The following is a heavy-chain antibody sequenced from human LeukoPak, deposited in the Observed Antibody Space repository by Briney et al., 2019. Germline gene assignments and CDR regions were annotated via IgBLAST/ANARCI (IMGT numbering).Heavy chain of an antibody. CDR2: INTKSGRT. CDR3: ARADFIDAGPYLIGP. Sequence: GASVKVSCKTSVYSFTDYYIHRVRQAPGQGLEWMGWINTKSGRTSSARKFHGRVTMTRHPSITTVYMDMAWLTSDDTAIYFCARADFIDAGPYLIGPWGQGTLVTVSS. D-gene: IGHD3-3*01. J-gene: IGHJ5*02. CDR1: VYSFTDYY. V-gene: IGHV1-2*02.